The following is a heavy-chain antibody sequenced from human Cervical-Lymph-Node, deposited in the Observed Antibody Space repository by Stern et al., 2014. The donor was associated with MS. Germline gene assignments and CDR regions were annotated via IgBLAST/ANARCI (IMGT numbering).Heavy chain of an antibody. V-gene: IGHV1-2*02. CDR2: IHPNSGDT. CDR3: ARGLATALIADF. J-gene: IGHJ4*02. D-gene: IGHD2-21*01. CDR1: GYTFTDYY. Sequence: QVQLVQSGADVKKPGASLKVSCKASGYTFTDYYMQRVRQAPGQGLEWMGWIHPNSGDTNYARKFQGRVTLTRDTSINTAYLELSRLTYDDTAVYYCARGLATALIADFWGQGTLVTVS.